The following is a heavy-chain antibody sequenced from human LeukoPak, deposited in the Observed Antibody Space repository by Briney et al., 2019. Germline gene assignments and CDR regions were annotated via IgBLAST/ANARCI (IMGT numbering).Heavy chain of an antibody. CDR2: ISSSSSTI. CDR3: ARVLHKRNYDSTTYYGY. Sequence: GGSLRLSCTASGFTFSSHYMNWVRQAPGKGLEWVSCISSSSSTIYYADSVKGRFTISRDNAKNSLYLQMNSLRAEDTAVYYCARVLHKRNYDSTTYYGYWGQGTLVTVSS. CDR1: GFTFSSHY. J-gene: IGHJ4*02. V-gene: IGHV3-48*01. D-gene: IGHD3-22*01.